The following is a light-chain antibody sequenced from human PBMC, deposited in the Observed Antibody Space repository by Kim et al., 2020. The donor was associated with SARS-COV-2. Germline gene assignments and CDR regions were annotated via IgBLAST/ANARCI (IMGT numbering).Light chain of an antibody. CDR1: SSNIGSNY. V-gene: IGLV1-47*01. CDR3: AAWDDSLSGWV. Sequence: QSVLTQPPSASGTPGQRVTTSCSGSSSNIGSNYVYWYQQLPGTAPKLLIYRNNQRPSGVPDRFSGSKSGTSASLAISGLRSEDEADYYCAAWDDSLSGWVSGGGTK. CDR2: RNN. J-gene: IGLJ3*02.